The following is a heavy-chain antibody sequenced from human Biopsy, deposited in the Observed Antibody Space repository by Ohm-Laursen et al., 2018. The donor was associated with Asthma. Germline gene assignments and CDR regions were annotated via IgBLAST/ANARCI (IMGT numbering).Heavy chain of an antibody. D-gene: IGHD5-12*01. Sequence: SFRLSCAASGFMFRSFGMHWVRQAPGKGLEWVAVISYDGNHKFYEDSVKGRFTISRDNSKNTLYLQMNSLRTEDTAVYYCAKRRGYSGHDDDYWGQGTLVIVSS. CDR2: ISYDGNHK. CDR3: AKRRGYSGHDDDY. CDR1: GFMFRSFG. V-gene: IGHV3-30*18. J-gene: IGHJ4*02.